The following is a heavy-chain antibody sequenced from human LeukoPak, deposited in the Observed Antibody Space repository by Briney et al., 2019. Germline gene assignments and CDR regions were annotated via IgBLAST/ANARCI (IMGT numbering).Heavy chain of an antibody. CDR2: ISYDGSNK. D-gene: IGHD6-13*01. J-gene: IGHJ4*02. CDR1: GFTFSNYG. CDR3: AKDNVTAAGRYFDY. Sequence: GGSLRLSCAASGFTFSNYGMHWVRQAPGKGLEWVALISYDGSNKYFADSVKGRFTISRDNSKNTLYLQMHSLRAEDTAVYYCAKDNVTAAGRYFDYWGQGTLVTVSS. V-gene: IGHV3-30*18.